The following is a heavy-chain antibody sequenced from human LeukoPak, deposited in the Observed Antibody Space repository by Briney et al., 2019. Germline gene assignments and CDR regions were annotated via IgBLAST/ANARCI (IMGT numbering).Heavy chain of an antibody. CDR3: ARGPYYDSSGYYYPLDY. Sequence: EASAKVSCKASGYTFTSYGISWVRQAPGQGLEWMGWISAYNGNTNYAQKLQGRVTMTTDTSTSTAYMELRSLRSDDTAVYYCARGPYYDSSGYYYPLDYWGQGTLVTVSS. D-gene: IGHD3-22*01. CDR1: GYTFTSYG. V-gene: IGHV1-18*01. CDR2: ISAYNGNT. J-gene: IGHJ4*02.